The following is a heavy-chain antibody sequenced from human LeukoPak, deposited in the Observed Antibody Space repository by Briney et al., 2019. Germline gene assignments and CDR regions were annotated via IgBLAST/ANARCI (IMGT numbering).Heavy chain of an antibody. J-gene: IGHJ4*02. V-gene: IGHV3-21*01. CDR2: ISSSSSYI. Sequence: PGGSLRLSCAASGFTFSSYSMNWVRQAPGKGLEWVSSISSSSSYIYYADSVKGRFTISRDNAKNSLYLQMNSLRAEDTAVYYCARDRRGIAVAGQGIDYWGQGTLVTVS. CDR1: GFTFSSYS. D-gene: IGHD6-19*01. CDR3: ARDRRGIAVAGQGIDY.